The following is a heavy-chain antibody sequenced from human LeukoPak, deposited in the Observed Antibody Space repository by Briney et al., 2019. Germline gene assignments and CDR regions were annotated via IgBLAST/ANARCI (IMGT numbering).Heavy chain of an antibody. J-gene: IGHJ6*04. CDR1: GFTFSSYS. Sequence: PGGSLRLSCAASGFTFSSYSMNWVRKAPGKGLEWVSAISGSGGSTYYADSVKGRFTISRDNSKNTLYLQMNSLRAEDTAVYYCAKRSPYCSSTSCYEDVWGKGTTVTVSS. V-gene: IGHV3-23*01. CDR2: ISGSGGST. D-gene: IGHD2-2*01. CDR3: AKRSPYCSSTSCYEDV.